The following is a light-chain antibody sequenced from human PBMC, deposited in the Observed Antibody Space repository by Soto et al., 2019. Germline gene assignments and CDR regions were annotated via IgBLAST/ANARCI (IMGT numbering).Light chain of an antibody. CDR2: EVY. Sequence: QSVLTQPASVSGSPGQSITISCTATSSDIAYYNYVSWYQHHPGKAPKLIIYEVYNRPSGVSIRFSGSKSGNTASLTISGLQAEDEADYYCCSYAGSSTPCVFGSGTKVTVL. CDR3: CSYAGSSTPCV. J-gene: IGLJ1*01. V-gene: IGLV2-23*02. CDR1: SSDIAYYNY.